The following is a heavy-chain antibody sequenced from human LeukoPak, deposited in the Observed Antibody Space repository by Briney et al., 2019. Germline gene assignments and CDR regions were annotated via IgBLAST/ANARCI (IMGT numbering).Heavy chain of an antibody. CDR3: ETEETTRPDAFDI. CDR2: INSDGSST. Sequence: GGSLRLSCAASGFTFSTYWMHWVRQAPGKGLVWVSRINSDGSSTTYADSVKGRFTISRDNAKNTPYLQMNSLRAEDTAVYYCETEETTRPDAFDIGGKGKRVTVFS. CDR1: GFTFSTYW. V-gene: IGHV3-74*01. D-gene: IGHD4-17*01. J-gene: IGHJ3*02.